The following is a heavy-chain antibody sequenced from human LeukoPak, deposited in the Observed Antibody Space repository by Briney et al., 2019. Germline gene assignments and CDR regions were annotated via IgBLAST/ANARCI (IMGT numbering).Heavy chain of an antibody. J-gene: IGHJ3*02. D-gene: IGHD3-3*01. V-gene: IGHV4-30-4*08. CDR2: IYYSGST. CDR3: ARDRDRRDSGFWSGYYTGLNAFDI. CDR1: GGSISSGSYY. Sequence: SETLSLTCTDSGGSISSGSYYWSWIRQPPGKGLEWIGYIYYSGSTYYNPSLKSRVTISVDTSKNQFSLKLSSVTAADTAVYYCARDRDRRDSGFWSGYYTGLNAFDIWGQGTMVTVSS.